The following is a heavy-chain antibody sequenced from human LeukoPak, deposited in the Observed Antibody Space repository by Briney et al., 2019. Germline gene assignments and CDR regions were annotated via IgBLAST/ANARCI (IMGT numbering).Heavy chain of an antibody. CDR1: GNYW. J-gene: IGHJ4*02. CDR3: AKGHSSSWRCASDY. CDR2: INSDGSWT. Sequence: PGGSLRLSCAASGNYWMHWIRQAPGKGLVWVSHINSDGSWTSYADSVKGRFTISKDNAKNTVYLQMNNLRAEDTAVYYCAKGHSSSWRCASDYWGQGTLVTVSS. D-gene: IGHD6-13*01. V-gene: IGHV3-74*01.